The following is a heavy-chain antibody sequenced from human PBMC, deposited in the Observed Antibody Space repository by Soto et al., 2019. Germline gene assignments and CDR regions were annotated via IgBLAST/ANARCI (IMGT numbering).Heavy chain of an antibody. J-gene: IGHJ6*03. CDR1: GYTFTSYG. CDR3: ARGRFLEWLSNHYYYMDV. D-gene: IGHD3-3*01. Sequence: ASVKVSCKASGYTFTSYGISWVLQAPGQGLEWMGWISAYNGNTNYAQKLQGRVTMTTDTSTSTAYMELRSLRSDDTAVYYCARGRFLEWLSNHYYYMDVWGKGTTVTVSS. V-gene: IGHV1-18*01. CDR2: ISAYNGNT.